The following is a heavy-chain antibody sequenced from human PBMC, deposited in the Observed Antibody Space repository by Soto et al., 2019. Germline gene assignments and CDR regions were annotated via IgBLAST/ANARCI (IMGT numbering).Heavy chain of an antibody. D-gene: IGHD6-6*01. J-gene: IGHJ4*02. CDR1: GFTFSSYG. CDR3: ARYRRQLVLDC. V-gene: IGHV3-33*01. CDR2: IWYNGSNK. Sequence: QVQLVESGGGVVQPGRSLRLSCAASGFTFSSYGMHWVRQATGKGLEWVAVIWYNGSNKYYADSVKGRFTISRDNSKNTLYLQMNSLRAEDTAVYYCARYRRQLVLDCWGQGTLVTVSS.